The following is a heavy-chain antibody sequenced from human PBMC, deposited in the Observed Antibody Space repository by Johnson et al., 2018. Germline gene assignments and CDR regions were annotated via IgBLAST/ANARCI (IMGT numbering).Heavy chain of an antibody. D-gene: IGHD3-10*01. V-gene: IGHV3-30*03. CDR2: TSNDEGIK. J-gene: IGHJ1*01. Sequence: QVQLVESGGGVVQPGRSLRLSCSASGFSFSNYVMHWVRQAPGKGLEWVAVTSNDEGIKYYVDSVKGRFTISRDNSKGTLYLQINRLRAEDTAVYYWATGAISGVIYREFFQHWGQGTLVTVSS. CDR3: ATGAISGVIYREFFQH. CDR1: GFSFSNYV.